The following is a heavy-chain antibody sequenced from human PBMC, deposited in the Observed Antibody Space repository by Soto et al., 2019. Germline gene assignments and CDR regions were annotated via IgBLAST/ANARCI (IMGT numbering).Heavy chain of an antibody. Sequence: QVQLQESGPGLVKPSQTLSLTCTVSGGSISRDGYYWTWIRQHPGKGLEWIGYIYYSGSTYYNPSLKGRXXIXIXTSTNQFSLKLSSVTAADPAVYYWATGQGWWLPLGYWGQGTQVTVSS. CDR3: ATGQGWWLPLGY. V-gene: IGHV4-31*03. D-gene: IGHD5-12*01. CDR1: GGSISRDGYY. J-gene: IGHJ4*02. CDR2: IYYSGST.